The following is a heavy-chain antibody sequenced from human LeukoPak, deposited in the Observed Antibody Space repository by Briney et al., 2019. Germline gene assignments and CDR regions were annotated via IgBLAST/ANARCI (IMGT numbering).Heavy chain of an antibody. V-gene: IGHV3-33*01. CDR2: IWYDGSNK. D-gene: IGHD1-7*01. Sequence: GGSLRLSCAASGFTFSSYGMHWVRQAPGKGLEWVAVIWYDGSNKYYADSVKGRFTISGDNSKNSLYLQMNSLRAEDTAVYYCARGGWNYVFNYWGQGTLVTVSS. CDR1: GFTFSSYG. CDR3: ARGGWNYVFNY. J-gene: IGHJ4*02.